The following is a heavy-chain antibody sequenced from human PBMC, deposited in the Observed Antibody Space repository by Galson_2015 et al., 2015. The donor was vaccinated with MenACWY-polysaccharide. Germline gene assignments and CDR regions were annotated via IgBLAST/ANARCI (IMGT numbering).Heavy chain of an antibody. V-gene: IGHV6-1*01. Sequence: WLGRTYYRSRGYNDYATSVKSRISIKADTPKNQFSLQLNSVTPEDTALYYCTRSIHISGWGGDFESWGQGTLVTVSS. CDR3: TRSIHISGWGGDFES. J-gene: IGHJ4*02. CDR2: TYYRSRGYN. D-gene: IGHD6-19*01.